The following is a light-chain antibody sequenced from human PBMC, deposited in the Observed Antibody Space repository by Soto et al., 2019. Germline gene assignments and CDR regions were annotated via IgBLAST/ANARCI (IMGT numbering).Light chain of an antibody. CDR1: QSVSSTY. J-gene: IGKJ4*01. Sequence: EIVLTQSPGTLSLSPGERATLSCRASQSVSSTYIAWYQQKFGQAPRLLIYGASSRATGIPGRFSGSGSGTDFTLTISRLEPEDVAGYYCQQYNYAPLTFGGGTKVEIK. V-gene: IGKV3-20*01. CDR3: QQYNYAPLT. CDR2: GAS.